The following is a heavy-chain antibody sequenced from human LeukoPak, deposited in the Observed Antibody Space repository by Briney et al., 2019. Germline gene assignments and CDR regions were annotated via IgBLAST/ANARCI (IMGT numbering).Heavy chain of an antibody. D-gene: IGHD3-3*01. CDR2: INRSGRA. J-gene: IGHJ5*02. V-gene: IGHV4-34*01. Sequence: SETLSLTCAVYGGSFSGDYWSWIRKPPGKGLGWIGDINRSGRAVYNTSLKSRVIISVDTSKNQFSLKVNSVTAADTAVYYCARHKIVITMLGVHRWFDPWGQGTLVAVSS. CDR3: ARHKIVITMLGVHRWFDP. CDR1: GGSFSGDY.